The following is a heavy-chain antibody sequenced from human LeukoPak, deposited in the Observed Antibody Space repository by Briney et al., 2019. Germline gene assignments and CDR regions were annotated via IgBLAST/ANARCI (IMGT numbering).Heavy chain of an antibody. Sequence: SETLSLTCTVSGGSISSYYWSWIRQPPGKGLEWIGYIYYSGSTNYNPSLKSRVTISVDTSKNQFSLKLSSVTAADTAVYYCAREEYQTTIRDWGQGTLVTVSS. CDR2: IYYSGST. V-gene: IGHV4-59*01. D-gene: IGHD4-11*01. CDR3: AREEYQTTIRD. J-gene: IGHJ4*02. CDR1: GGSISSYY.